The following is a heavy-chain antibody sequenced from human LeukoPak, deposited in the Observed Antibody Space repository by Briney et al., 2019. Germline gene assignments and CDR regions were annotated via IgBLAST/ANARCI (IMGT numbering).Heavy chain of an antibody. Sequence: SETLSLTCTVSGGSISSGDYYWIWLPQPPGQGLVWIGYIYYSGSTYYNPSLKSRVTISVDTSKNQFSLKLSSVTAADTAVYYCARRYGSGSSLDYWGQGTLVTVSS. CDR1: GGSISSGDYY. D-gene: IGHD3-10*01. V-gene: IGHV4-30-4*01. CDR3: ARRYGSGSSLDY. CDR2: IYYSGST. J-gene: IGHJ4*02.